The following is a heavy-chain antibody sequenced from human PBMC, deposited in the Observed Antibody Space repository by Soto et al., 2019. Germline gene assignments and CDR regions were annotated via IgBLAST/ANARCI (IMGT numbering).Heavy chain of an antibody. Sequence: QVQLQESGPGLVKPSETLSLTCTVSGGSISSYYWSWIRQPPGKGLEWIGYIYYSGSTNYNPSLKSRLTISVDTSKNQFSLKLRSVNAADTAVYYCARRGCSSTSCYEDWGQGPLVTVSS. CDR2: IYYSGST. D-gene: IGHD2-2*01. V-gene: IGHV4-59*08. J-gene: IGHJ4*02. CDR1: GGSISSYY. CDR3: ARRGCSSTSCYED.